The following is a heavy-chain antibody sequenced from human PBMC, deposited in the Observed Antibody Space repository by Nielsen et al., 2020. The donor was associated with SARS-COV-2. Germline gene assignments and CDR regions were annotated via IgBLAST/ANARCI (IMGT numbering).Heavy chain of an antibody. CDR3: ARETIEHTSSFFDF. Sequence: GESLKISCAASGFSVSSNYMSWVRQAAGKGLEWVSVIYSDDSASYADSVKGRFTISRDNSKNTLYLEMTSLRAEDTAVYYCARETIEHTSSFFDFWGQGTLVTVSS. CDR1: GFSVSSNY. D-gene: IGHD6-6*01. CDR2: IYSDDSA. J-gene: IGHJ4*02. V-gene: IGHV3-66*02.